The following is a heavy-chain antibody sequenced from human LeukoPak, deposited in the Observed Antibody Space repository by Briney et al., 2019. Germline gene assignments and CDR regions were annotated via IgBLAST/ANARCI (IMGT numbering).Heavy chain of an antibody. CDR1: GYTFTGYY. D-gene: IGHD3-10*01. CDR3: AREIVLWFGEIETNGMDV. V-gene: IGHV1-2*04. Sequence: GASVKVSCKASGYTFTGYYMHWVRQAPGQGLEWMGWINPNSGGTNYAQKFQGWVTMTRDTSISTAYMELSRLRSDDTAVYYCAREIVLWFGEIETNGMDVWGQGTTVTVSS. CDR2: INPNSGGT. J-gene: IGHJ6*02.